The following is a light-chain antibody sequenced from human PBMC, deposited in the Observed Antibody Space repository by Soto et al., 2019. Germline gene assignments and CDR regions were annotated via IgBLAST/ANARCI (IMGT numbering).Light chain of an antibody. J-gene: IGLJ7*01. CDR2: YDS. CDR1: NIGSKS. Sequence: SYELTQPPSVSVAPGKTARITCGGNNIGSKSVDWYQQKPGQAPVLVIYYDSDRPSGIPERFSGSNSGNTATLTISRVEAGDEADYYCQVWDSSSDHSAVFGGGTQLTVL. V-gene: IGLV3-21*04. CDR3: QVWDSSSDHSAV.